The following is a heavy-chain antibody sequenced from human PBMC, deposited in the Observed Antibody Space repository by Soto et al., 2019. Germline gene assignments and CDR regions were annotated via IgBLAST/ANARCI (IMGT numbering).Heavy chain of an antibody. CDR3: ARERKWEPLPY. V-gene: IGHV1-18*01. CDR2: INGNTGHT. Sequence: QVQLVQSGAEVREPGASVKVSCKPPGYTFSRYGITWVRQAPGQGLDWMGWINGNTGHTIYAMNLEDRLTISTDTSTITAYMELSSLKSADTAVYYCARERKWEPLPYWGQGTLVTVSS. J-gene: IGHJ4*02. D-gene: IGHD1-26*01. CDR1: GYTFSRYG.